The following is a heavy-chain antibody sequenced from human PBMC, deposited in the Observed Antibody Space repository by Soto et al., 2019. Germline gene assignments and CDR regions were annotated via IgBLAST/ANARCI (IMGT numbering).Heavy chain of an antibody. Sequence: SETLSLTCTVSGGSISSGGYYWSWIRQHPGKGLEWIGYIYYSGSTYYNPSLKSRVTISVDTSKNQFSLKLSSVTAADTAVYYCASRLGIEYDYIWGSYREYYFDYWGQGTLVTVSS. CDR1: GGSISSGGYY. J-gene: IGHJ4*02. V-gene: IGHV4-31*03. CDR3: ASRLGIEYDYIWGSYREYYFDY. D-gene: IGHD3-16*02. CDR2: IYYSGST.